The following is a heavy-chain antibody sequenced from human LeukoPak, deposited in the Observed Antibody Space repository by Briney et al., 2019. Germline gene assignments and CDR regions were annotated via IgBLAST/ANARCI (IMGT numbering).Heavy chain of an antibody. CDR1: GFTFSDYY. D-gene: IGHD3-3*01. Sequence: GGSLRLSCAASGFTFSDYYMSWIRQAPGKGLGWVSYISSSGSTIYYADSVKGRFTISRDNAKNSLYLQMNSLRAEDTAVYYCARDTHHYDFWSGYYNWFDPWGQGTLVTVSS. J-gene: IGHJ5*02. CDR2: ISSSGSTI. V-gene: IGHV3-11*01. CDR3: ARDTHHYDFWSGYYNWFDP.